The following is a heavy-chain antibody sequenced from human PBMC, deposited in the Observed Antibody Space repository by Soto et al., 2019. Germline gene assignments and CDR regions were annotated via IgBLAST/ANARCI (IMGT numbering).Heavy chain of an antibody. CDR1: GGSISSGDYY. CDR2: IYYNGST. V-gene: IGHV4-30-4*08. J-gene: IGHJ4*02. D-gene: IGHD3-3*01. CDR3: ARVGSGSFDY. Sequence: QVQLQESGPGLVKPSQTLSLTCTVSGGSISSGDYYWSWIREPPGKGLEWIGYIYYNGSTYYQPFLKSRVTISVDTSKKQFSLKLSSVTAADTAVYYCARVGSGSFDYWGQGTLVTVSS.